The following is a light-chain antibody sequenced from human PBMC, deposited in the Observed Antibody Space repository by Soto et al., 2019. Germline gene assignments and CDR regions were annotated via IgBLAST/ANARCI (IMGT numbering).Light chain of an antibody. CDR1: QSVSNY. CDR3: HLGRT. Sequence: VLTQSPATLSLSPGDRATLSCRASQSVSNYLAWYQQKPGQAPSLLIYDASDRATGIPARFSGSGSGTDFTLTISSLAPEDFAVYSCHLGRTFGQGTKVEIK. CDR2: DAS. V-gene: IGKV3-11*01. J-gene: IGKJ1*01.